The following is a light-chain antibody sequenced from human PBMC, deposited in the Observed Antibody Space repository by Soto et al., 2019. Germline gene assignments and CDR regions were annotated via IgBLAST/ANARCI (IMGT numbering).Light chain of an antibody. CDR3: QSYDISLSVSVI. V-gene: IGLV1-40*01. CDR1: SSNIGAGYD. CDR2: GNS. J-gene: IGLJ2*01. Sequence: QSVLTQPPSVSGAPGQRVTISCTGSSSNIGAGYDVQWYQQLPGAAPKLLIFGNSNRPSGVPDRFSGSRSGTSASLAITGLHAEDEADYCCQSYDISLSVSVIFGGGTKLTVL.